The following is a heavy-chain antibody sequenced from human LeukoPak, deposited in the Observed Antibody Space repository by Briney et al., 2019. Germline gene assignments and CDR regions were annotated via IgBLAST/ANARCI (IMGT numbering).Heavy chain of an antibody. Sequence: SETLSLTCTVSGGSISSYYWSWLRQPAGKGLEWVGRIYTSGSTNYNPSLKSRVTMSVDTSKHQFSLKLSSVTAADTAVYYCARSFLYCSSTSCYTGNAFDIWGQGTMVTVSS. J-gene: IGHJ3*02. CDR3: ARSFLYCSSTSCYTGNAFDI. CDR2: IYTSGST. D-gene: IGHD2-2*02. V-gene: IGHV4-4*07. CDR1: GGSISSYY.